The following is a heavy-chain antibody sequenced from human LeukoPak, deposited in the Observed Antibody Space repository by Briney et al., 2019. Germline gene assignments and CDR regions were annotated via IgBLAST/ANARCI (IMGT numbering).Heavy chain of an antibody. D-gene: IGHD6-19*01. Sequence: GGSLRLSCAAPGFTFSKAWMSWVRQAPGKGLEWVGHIKSKSDGGKADYGAPVKGRFTISRDDSKDTVHLQMNSLKSEDTAVYYCATGGSAWSFDYWGQGSLVTVSS. CDR2: IKSKSDGGKA. CDR1: GFTFSKAW. J-gene: IGHJ4*02. V-gene: IGHV3-15*01. CDR3: ATGGSAWSFDY.